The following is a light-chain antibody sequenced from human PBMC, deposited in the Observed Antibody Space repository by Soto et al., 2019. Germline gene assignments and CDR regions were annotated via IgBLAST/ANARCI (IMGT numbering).Light chain of an antibody. CDR2: DVS. J-gene: IGLJ1*01. Sequence: QSALTQPASVSGSPGQSITISCTGTSSDVGDYNYVSWYQQHPGKAPKVMIYDVSNRPSGVSNRFSGSKSGNTASLTISGLQAEDEADYYCSSYTSSSTLVFGTGTNSPS. CDR1: SSDVGDYNY. CDR3: SSYTSSSTLV. V-gene: IGLV2-14*01.